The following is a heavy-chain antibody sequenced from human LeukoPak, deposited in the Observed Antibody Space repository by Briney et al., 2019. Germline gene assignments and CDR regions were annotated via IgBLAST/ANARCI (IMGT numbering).Heavy chain of an antibody. CDR1: GFTFSSYW. V-gene: IGHV3-7*04. D-gene: IGHD4-17*01. Sequence: GGSLRLSCAASGFTFSSYWMSWVRQAPGKGLEWVANIKQDGSEKYYVDSVKGRSTISRDNAKKSLYLQMNSLRAEDTAVYYCAREATVTFDDAFDIWGQGTMVTVSS. CDR2: IKQDGSEK. J-gene: IGHJ3*02. CDR3: AREATVTFDDAFDI.